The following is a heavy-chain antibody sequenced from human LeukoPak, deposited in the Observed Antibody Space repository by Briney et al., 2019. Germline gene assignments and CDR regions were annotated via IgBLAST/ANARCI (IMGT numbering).Heavy chain of an antibody. D-gene: IGHD5-18*01. Sequence: SETLSLTCTVSGGSISSYYWSWIRQPPGKGLEWIGYIYYSGSTNYNPSLKSRVTISVDTSKNQFSLKLSSVTAADTAVYYCAKGGTAMVDYYMDVWGKGTTVTVSS. CDR1: GGSISSYY. V-gene: IGHV4-59*01. J-gene: IGHJ6*03. CDR2: IYYSGST. CDR3: AKGGTAMVDYYMDV.